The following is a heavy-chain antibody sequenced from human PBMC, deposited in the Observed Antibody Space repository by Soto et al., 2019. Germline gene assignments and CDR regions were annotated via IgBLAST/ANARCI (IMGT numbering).Heavy chain of an antibody. V-gene: IGHV4-39*01. D-gene: IGHD2-2*01. CDR3: ARHRDIVVVPAAMRAGWLDY. CDR1: GGSISSSSYY. J-gene: IGHJ4*02. Sequence: LETLSLTCTVSGGSISSSSYYWGWIRQPPGKGLEWIGSIYYSGSTYYNPSLKSRVTLSVDTSKNQFSLKLSSVTAADTAVYYCARHRDIVVVPAAMRAGWLDYWGQGTLVTVSS. CDR2: IYYSGST.